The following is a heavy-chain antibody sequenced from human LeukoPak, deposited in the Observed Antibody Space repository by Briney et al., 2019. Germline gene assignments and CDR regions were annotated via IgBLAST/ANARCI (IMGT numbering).Heavy chain of an antibody. CDR1: GGSFSGYY. V-gene: IGHV4-34*01. J-gene: IGHJ1*01. Sequence: SETLSLTCAVYGGSFSGYYWSWFRQPPGKGLEWIGEINHSGSTNYNPSLKSRVTISVDTSKNQFSLKLSSVTAADTAVYYCARDYYGSGSYSPYFQHWGQGTLVTVSS. D-gene: IGHD3-10*01. CDR2: INHSGST. CDR3: ARDYYGSGSYSPYFQH.